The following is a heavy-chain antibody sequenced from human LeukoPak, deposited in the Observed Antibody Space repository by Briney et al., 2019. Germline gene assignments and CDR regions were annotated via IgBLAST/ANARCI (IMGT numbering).Heavy chain of an antibody. Sequence: GGSLRLSCAASGFTVSSNYMNWVRQAPGRGLGWVSVIYNGGNTYYADSVKGRFTISRDNSKNTLYLQMNSLRAEDTAVYYCARRGYSYGNRGNTAIDIWGQGTMVTVSS. CDR3: ARRGYSYGNRGNTAIDI. CDR1: GFTVSSNY. CDR2: IYNGGNT. V-gene: IGHV3-53*01. J-gene: IGHJ3*02. D-gene: IGHD5-18*01.